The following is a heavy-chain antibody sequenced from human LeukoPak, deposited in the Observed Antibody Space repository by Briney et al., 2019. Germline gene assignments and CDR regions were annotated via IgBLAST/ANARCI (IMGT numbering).Heavy chain of an antibody. CDR1: GYTFTGYY. V-gene: IGHV1-2*02. CDR3: AREPYGSGSFRTDYYYMDV. Sequence: ASVKVSCKASGYTFTGYYMHWVRQAPGQGLEWMGGINPNSGGTNYAQKFQGRVTMTRDTSISTAYVELRRLRSDDTAVYYCAREPYGSGSFRTDYYYMDVWGKGTTVTISS. CDR2: INPNSGGT. D-gene: IGHD3-10*01. J-gene: IGHJ6*03.